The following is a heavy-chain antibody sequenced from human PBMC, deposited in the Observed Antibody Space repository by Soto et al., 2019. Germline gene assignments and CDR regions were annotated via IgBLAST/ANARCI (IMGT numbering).Heavy chain of an antibody. CDR3: ARDSRYCTDGGCSIMRDAFDV. CDR1: RFSVTNNKY. J-gene: IGHJ3*01. V-gene: IGHV4-4*02. CDR2: IYHSGAT. Sequence: QAQLQESGPGLVRPSGTLSLTCTVSRFSVTNNKYWNWVRQSPGKPPEWIGEIYHSGATYYKPSLSVRASISMDESKNKISVNLTSVTAADTAVYYWARDSRYCTDGGCSIMRDAFDVWGQGTLVTVSS. D-gene: IGHD2-15*01.